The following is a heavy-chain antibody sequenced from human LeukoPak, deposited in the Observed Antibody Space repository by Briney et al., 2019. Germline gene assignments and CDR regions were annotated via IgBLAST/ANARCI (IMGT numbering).Heavy chain of an antibody. V-gene: IGHV3-30*02. J-gene: IGHJ4*02. D-gene: IGHD5-18*01. CDR2: IRYDGSNK. Sequence: GGSLRLSCAASGFTFSSYGMHWVRQAPGKGLEWVAFIRYDGSNKYYADSVKGRFTISRDNSKNTLYLQMNSLRAEDTAVYYCAKFTHGDTAMVEYFDYWGQGTLVTVSS. CDR3: AKFTHGDTAMVEYFDY. CDR1: GFTFSSYG.